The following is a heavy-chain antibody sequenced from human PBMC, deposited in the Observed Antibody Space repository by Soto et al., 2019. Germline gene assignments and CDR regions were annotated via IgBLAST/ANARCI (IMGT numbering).Heavy chain of an antibody. CDR1: GGTFSSYA. D-gene: IGHD6-13*01. Sequence: QVQLVQSGAEVKKPGSSVKVSCKASGGTFSSYAISWVRQAPGQGLEWMGGVMPIFGTANYAQKFQDRLTITADESTSTAYMELSSLRSEETAVYYCAAVQQHLYDYLGQGTLVTVSS. J-gene: IGHJ4*02. V-gene: IGHV1-69*01. CDR3: AAVQQHLYDY. CDR2: VMPIFGTA.